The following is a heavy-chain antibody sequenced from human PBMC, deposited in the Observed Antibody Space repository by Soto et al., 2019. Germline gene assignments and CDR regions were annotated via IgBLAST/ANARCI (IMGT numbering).Heavy chain of an antibody. V-gene: IGHV3-23*01. CDR1: GFSSSSYA. CDR3: ARDPSYDFWSEFDYWGQGILVTVSSGSYYYYGMDV. Sequence: GGSLRLSCAVSGFSSSSYAMAWVRQAPGKGLEWVSAISGSGGNTYYADSAKGRFTISRDNSKNTLYLQMNSLRAEDTAVYYCARDPSYDFWSEFDYWGQGILVTVSSGSYYYYGMDVWGQGTTVTVSS. D-gene: IGHD3-3*01. J-gene: IGHJ6*02. CDR2: ISGSGGNT.